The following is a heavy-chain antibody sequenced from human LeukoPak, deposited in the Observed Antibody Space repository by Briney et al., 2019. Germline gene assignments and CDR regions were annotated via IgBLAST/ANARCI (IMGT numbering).Heavy chain of an antibody. D-gene: IGHD1-7*01. CDR1: GFTVTNNY. CDR2: IYAGGRT. V-gene: IGHV3-53*05. J-gene: IGHJ4*02. Sequence: GGSLRLSCAASGFTVTNNYMSWVRQAPGKGLESVSLIYAGGRTYFADSVKGRFTISRDTSKNTLYLQMNSLRAEDTAVYYCAKDIRHNWNSLDYWGQGTLVTVSS. CDR3: AKDIRHNWNSLDY.